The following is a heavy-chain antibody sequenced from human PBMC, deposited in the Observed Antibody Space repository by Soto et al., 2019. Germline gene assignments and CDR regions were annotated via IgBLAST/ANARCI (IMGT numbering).Heavy chain of an antibody. J-gene: IGHJ4*02. D-gene: IGHD7-27*01. CDR3: ARPGRDWGALHY. CDR2: IYYSGST. CDR1: GGSISTYY. V-gene: IGHV4-59*08. Sequence: PSETLSLTCTVSGGSISTYYWNWIRQPPGKGLEWIGYIYYSGSTNYNPSLQSRVTISVDTSKNQFSLKMNSVTAADTAVYYCARPGRDWGALHYWGQGTLVTVSS.